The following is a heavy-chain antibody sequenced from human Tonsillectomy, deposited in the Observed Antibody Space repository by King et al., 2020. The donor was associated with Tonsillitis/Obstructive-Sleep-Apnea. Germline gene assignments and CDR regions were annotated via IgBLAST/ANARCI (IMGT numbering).Heavy chain of an antibody. D-gene: IGHD6-13*01. Sequence: VQLVESGGGLVQPGRSLRLSCAASGFTFDDYAMHWVRQAPGKGLEWVSGISWDSGSIAYADSVKGRFTISRDNARNSLYLQMNSLRPEDTALYYCAKGAAATRYNWFGPWGQGTLVTVSS. CDR3: AKGAAATRYNWFGP. CDR1: GFTFDDYA. V-gene: IGHV3-9*01. J-gene: IGHJ5*02. CDR2: ISWDSGSI.